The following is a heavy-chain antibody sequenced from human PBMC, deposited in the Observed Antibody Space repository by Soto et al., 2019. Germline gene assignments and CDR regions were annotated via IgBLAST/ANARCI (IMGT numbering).Heavy chain of an antibody. CDR3: ARDDVLCDGGRCYGVPLDV. Sequence: PGGSLRLSCAASGFTVSSKYMSWVRQAQGKGLEWVSLIQSGGPTYYADSVKGRFTISRDTSENTVHLQMDSLRAEDTAVYYCARDDVLCDGGRCYGVPLDVWGNGTTVTSPQ. D-gene: IGHD2-15*01. V-gene: IGHV3-66*01. CDR1: GFTVSSKY. CDR2: IQSGGPT. J-gene: IGHJ6*04.